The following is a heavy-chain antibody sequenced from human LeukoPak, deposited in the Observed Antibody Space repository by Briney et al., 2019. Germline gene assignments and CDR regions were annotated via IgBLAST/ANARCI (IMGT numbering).Heavy chain of an antibody. D-gene: IGHD3-22*01. V-gene: IGHV3-7*01. CDR3: ARGDTSGYYYRFFDY. Sequence: PGGSLRLSCEASGFTFSNYWMSWIRQAPGKGLEWVANIKEDGDGEHYVDSVAGRFTISRDNAKNSLYLQMNNLRAADTAVYYCARGDTSGYYYRFFDYWGQGTLVTVSS. CDR2: IKEDGDGE. J-gene: IGHJ4*02. CDR1: GFTFSNYW.